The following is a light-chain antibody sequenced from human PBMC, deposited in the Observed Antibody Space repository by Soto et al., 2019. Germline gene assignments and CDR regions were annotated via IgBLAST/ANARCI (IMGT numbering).Light chain of an antibody. Sequence: EIVLTQSPGTLSLSPGERATLSCRASQSLSKNYLAWYQQKPGQAPRLLIFDASTRATGIPDRFSGSGSGTDFTLTISSLEPEDFAVYHCQQYGNSPSITFGQGTRLEIK. CDR2: DAS. J-gene: IGKJ5*01. CDR1: QSLSKNY. V-gene: IGKV3-20*01. CDR3: QQYGNSPSIT.